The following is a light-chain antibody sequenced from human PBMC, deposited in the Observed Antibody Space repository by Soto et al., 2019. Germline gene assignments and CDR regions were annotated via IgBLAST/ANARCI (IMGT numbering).Light chain of an antibody. Sequence: HSVLTQPPSASGSPGQSVAISCTGTSRDVGASDYVSWYQQHSGKAPKLLLYEVNKRPSGVPDRFSGSKSGNTASLTVSALQADDEADYDCLSHSGSSNVLGTGTKLTVL. CDR3: LSHSGSSNV. V-gene: IGLV2-8*01. CDR1: SRDVGASDY. J-gene: IGLJ1*01. CDR2: EVN.